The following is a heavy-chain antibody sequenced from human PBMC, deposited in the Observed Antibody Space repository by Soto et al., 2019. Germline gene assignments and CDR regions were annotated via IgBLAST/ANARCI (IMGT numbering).Heavy chain of an antibody. CDR1: GFTFSSYW. Sequence: GGSLRLSCAASGFTFSSYWMSWVRQAPGKGLEWVANIKQDGSEKYYVDSVKGRFTISRDNAKNSLYLQMNSLRAEDTAVYYCARDEGIAARRYYFDYWGQGTLVTVSS. CDR2: IKQDGSEK. J-gene: IGHJ4*02. D-gene: IGHD6-6*01. CDR3: ARDEGIAARRYYFDY. V-gene: IGHV3-7*01.